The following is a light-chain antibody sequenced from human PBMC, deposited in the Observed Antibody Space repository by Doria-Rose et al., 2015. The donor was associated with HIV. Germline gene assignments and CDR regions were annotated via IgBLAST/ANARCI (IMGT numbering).Light chain of an antibody. CDR3: QSYDSRLSVYV. CDR1: SSNIGAGFD. CDR2: GNT. V-gene: IGLV1-40*02. J-gene: IGLJ1*01. Sequence: QSVLTQPPSVSGAPGQGVAISCTGSSSNIGAGFDVNWYQQVPGTAPQLIIHGNTNRPSGVPDRFSGSKSGTSASLAISGLRAEDEADYYCQSYDSRLSVYVFGTGTKVTVL.